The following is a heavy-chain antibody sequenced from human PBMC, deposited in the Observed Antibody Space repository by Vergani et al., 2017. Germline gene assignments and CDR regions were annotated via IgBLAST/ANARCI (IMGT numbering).Heavy chain of an antibody. J-gene: IGHJ6*04. CDR1: GGSISSYY. Sequence: QVQLQESGPGLVKPSETLSLTCTVSGGSISSYYWSWIRPPAGKGLEWIGRIYTSGSTNYNPSLKSRVTMSVDTSKNQFPLKLSSVTAAETAVYSCARDTAMANNYYYYYGMDVWGKGTTVTVS. CDR2: IYTSGST. V-gene: IGHV4-4*07. CDR3: ARDTAMANNYYYYYGMDV. D-gene: IGHD5-18*01.